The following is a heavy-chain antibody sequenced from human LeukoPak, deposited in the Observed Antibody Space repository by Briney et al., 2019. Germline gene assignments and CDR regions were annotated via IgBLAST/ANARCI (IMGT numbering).Heavy chain of an antibody. D-gene: IGHD3-22*01. CDR3: AKDSSAYSTYIDY. J-gene: IGHJ4*02. CDR1: GVTFGNYA. V-gene: IGHV3-23*01. CDR2: ISGSGGST. Sequence: GGSLRLSCAASGVTFGNYAMSWVRQAPGKGLEWVSAISGSGGSTYSADSVKGRFTISRDNSKNTLYLQMNSLRAEDTAVYYYAKDSSAYSTYIDYWGQGTLVTVSS.